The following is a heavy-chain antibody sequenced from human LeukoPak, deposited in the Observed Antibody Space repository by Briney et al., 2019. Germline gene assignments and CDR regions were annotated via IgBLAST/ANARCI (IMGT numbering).Heavy chain of an antibody. Sequence: ASVKVSCKASGYTFTSYDINWVRQATGQGLEWMGWMNPNSGNTGYAQKFQGRVTMTRNTSISTAYMELSSLRSEDTAVYYCARSWSWNNWFDPWGRGTLVTVSS. CDR3: ARSWSWNNWFDP. J-gene: IGHJ5*02. CDR1: GYTFTSYD. V-gene: IGHV1-8*01. D-gene: IGHD2-8*02. CDR2: MNPNSGNT.